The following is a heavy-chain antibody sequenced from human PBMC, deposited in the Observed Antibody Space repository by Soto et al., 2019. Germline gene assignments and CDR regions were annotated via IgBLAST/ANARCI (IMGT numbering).Heavy chain of an antibody. CDR3: ASSSGNNYGVGTNYYFDY. Sequence: QVQLVQSGAEVKKPGSSVKVSCKTSGGTFSTYSIVWVRQAPGEGLEWMGGIIPIFGTANYAQKLQDRVKITADKSTNTAFMELSSLKSEDTAMYYCASSSGNNYGVGTNYYFDYWGQGTLVTVSS. V-gene: IGHV1-69*06. CDR2: IIPIFGTA. CDR1: GGTFSTYS. D-gene: IGHD1-26*01. J-gene: IGHJ4*02.